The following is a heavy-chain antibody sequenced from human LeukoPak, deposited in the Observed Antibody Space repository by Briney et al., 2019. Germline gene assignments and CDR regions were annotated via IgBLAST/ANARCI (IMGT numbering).Heavy chain of an antibody. CDR1: GYSISSGYY. D-gene: IGHD1-7*01. CDR3: AREYRTLNAFDI. J-gene: IGHJ3*02. CDR2: IYYSGST. V-gene: IGHV4-38-2*02. Sequence: KTSETLSLTCTVSGYSISSGYYWGCIRQPPGKGLEWIGSIYYSGSTYYNPSLKSRVTISVDTSKNQFSLKLSSVTAADTAVYYCAREYRTLNAFDIWGQGTMVSVSS.